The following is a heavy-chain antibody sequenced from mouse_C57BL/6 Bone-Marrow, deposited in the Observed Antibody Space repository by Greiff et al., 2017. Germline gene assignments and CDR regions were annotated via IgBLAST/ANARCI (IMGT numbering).Heavy chain of an antibody. Sequence: QVQLKESGAELARPGASVKLSCTASGFTFTSYGISWVKQRTGQGLEWIGEIYPRSGNTYYNEKVKGKATLTADKSSSTAYMELRSLTSEDSAVYFCARSGNYYSWFAYWGQGTLVTVSA. J-gene: IGHJ3*01. CDR3: ARSGNYYSWFAY. CDR2: IYPRSGNT. V-gene: IGHV1-81*01. D-gene: IGHD1-1*01. CDR1: GFTFTSYG.